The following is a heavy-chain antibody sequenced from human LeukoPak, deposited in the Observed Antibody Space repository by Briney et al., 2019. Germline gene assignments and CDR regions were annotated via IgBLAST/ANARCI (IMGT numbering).Heavy chain of an antibody. CDR2: ISGSGGTT. CDR3: VKDSYYYDSSGYYYVKDY. J-gene: IGHJ4*02. D-gene: IGHD3-22*01. Sequence: PGGCLRLFCAASGFTFSSYEINWVRQAPGKGLEWVSGISGSGGTTYYAESVQGRFFISRDNSKNTLYVQMNSLRADDTAIYYCVKDSYYYDSSGYYYVKDYWGQGTLVTVSS. V-gene: IGHV3-23*01. CDR1: GFTFSSYE.